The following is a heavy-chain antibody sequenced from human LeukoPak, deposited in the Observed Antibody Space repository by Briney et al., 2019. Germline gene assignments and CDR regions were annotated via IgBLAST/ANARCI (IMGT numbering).Heavy chain of an antibody. Sequence: ASVKVSCKASGYTFTSYDINWVRQASGQGLEWMGWMNPNSGNTGYAQKFQGRVTITRNTSISTAYMELSSLSSEDTAVYYCAREGRSSGWYPLDYWGQGTLVTVSS. V-gene: IGHV1-8*03. J-gene: IGHJ4*02. CDR3: AREGRSSGWYPLDY. CDR2: MNPNSGNT. D-gene: IGHD6-19*01. CDR1: GYTFTSYD.